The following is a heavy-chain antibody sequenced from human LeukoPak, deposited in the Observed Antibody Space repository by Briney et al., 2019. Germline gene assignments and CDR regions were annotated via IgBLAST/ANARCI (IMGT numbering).Heavy chain of an antibody. CDR2: ITGDGTTT. V-gene: IGHV3-23*01. D-gene: IGHD5-12*01. Sequence: GGSLRLSCEASGLTFSSYGMSWVRQAPGKGLQWVSAITGDGTTTYYADSVKGRFTISRDNSKNMLYLQMSSLRAEDTAVYHCAKMQGYDYWGQGTLVPVSS. J-gene: IGHJ4*02. CDR1: GLTFSSYG. CDR3: AKMQGYDY.